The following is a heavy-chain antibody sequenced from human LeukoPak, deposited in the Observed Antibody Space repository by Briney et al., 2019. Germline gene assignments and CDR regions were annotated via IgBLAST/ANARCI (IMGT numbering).Heavy chain of an antibody. J-gene: IGHJ4*02. CDR1: GYSISSGYY. V-gene: IGHV4-38-2*02. D-gene: IGHD2-21*02. CDR3: ARETHIVVVTATPYFDY. CDR2: IYHSGST. Sequence: SETLSLTCTVSGYSISSGYYWGWIRQPPGKGLEWIGSIYHSGSTNYNPSLKSRVTISVDTSKNQFSLKLSSVTAADTAVYYCARETHIVVVTATPYFDYWGQGTLVTVSS.